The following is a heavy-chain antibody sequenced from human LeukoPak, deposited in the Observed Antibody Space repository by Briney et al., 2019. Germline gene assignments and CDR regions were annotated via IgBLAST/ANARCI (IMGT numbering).Heavy chain of an antibody. CDR2: IYPSDSDT. CDR1: GYSFAIYW. J-gene: IGHJ6*02. V-gene: IGHV5-51*01. D-gene: IGHD6-6*01. CDR3: ATRSSNFYYYGMDV. Sequence: GESLKISCKGSGYSFAIYWIAWVRQMPGKGLEWMGSIYPSDSDTRYSPSFQGQVTISADKSISTAYLQWSSLKASDTAMYYCATRSSNFYYYGMDVWGQGTTVTVSS.